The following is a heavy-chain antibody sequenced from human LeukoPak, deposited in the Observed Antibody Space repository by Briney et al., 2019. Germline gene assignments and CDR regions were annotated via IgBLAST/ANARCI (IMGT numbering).Heavy chain of an antibody. Sequence: GGSLRLSCAASGFTFNSYSMNWVRQAPGKGLEWISYITSSSGTIYYTDSVKGRFTISRDNAKNTLYLQMNSLRAEDTAVYYCAREGQYCTNGVCYTAFDYWGQGTLVTVSS. D-gene: IGHD2-8*01. V-gene: IGHV3-48*01. CDR3: AREGQYCTNGVCYTAFDY. CDR2: ITSSSGTI. CDR1: GFTFNSYS. J-gene: IGHJ4*02.